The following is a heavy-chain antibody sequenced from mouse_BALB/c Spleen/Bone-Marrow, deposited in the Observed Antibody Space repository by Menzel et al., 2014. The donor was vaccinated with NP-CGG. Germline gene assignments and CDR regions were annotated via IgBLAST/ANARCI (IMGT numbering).Heavy chain of an antibody. D-gene: IGHD2-2*01. CDR3: ARSRDGYDSFAY. V-gene: IGHV1S26*01. Sequence: VQLQQSGPELVKPGASVKMSCKASGYTFTSYWMHWVKQRPGQGLEWIGYINPSTGYTEYNQKFKDKATLTADKSSSTAYMQLSSLTSEDSAVYYCARSRDGYDSFAYWGQGTLVTVSA. CDR1: GYTFTSYW. CDR2: INPSTGYT. J-gene: IGHJ3*01.